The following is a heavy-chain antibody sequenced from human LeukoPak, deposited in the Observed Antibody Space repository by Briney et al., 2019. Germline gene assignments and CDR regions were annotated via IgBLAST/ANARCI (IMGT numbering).Heavy chain of an antibody. CDR1: GFTFSSYG. D-gene: IGHD3-22*01. Sequence: GGSLRLSCAASGFTFSSYGMHWVRQAPGKGLEWVAVIWYDGSNKYYADSVKGRFTISRDNSKNTLSLQMNSLRAEDTAVYYCARGYEYYYDSSGYLGALDYWGQGTLVTVSS. V-gene: IGHV3-33*01. CDR2: IWYDGSNK. CDR3: ARGYEYYYDSSGYLGALDY. J-gene: IGHJ4*02.